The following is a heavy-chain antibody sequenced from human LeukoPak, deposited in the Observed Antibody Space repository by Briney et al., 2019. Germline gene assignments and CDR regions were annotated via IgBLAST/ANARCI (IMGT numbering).Heavy chain of an antibody. V-gene: IGHV1-69*13. CDR1: GYTLTELS. D-gene: IGHD3-22*01. Sequence: PGASVKVSCKVSGYTLTELSMHWVRQAPGQGLEWMGGIIPIFATANYAQKFQGRVTITADESTSTAYMELSSLRSEDTAVYYCARGPITTRSHFDYWGQGTLVTVSS. J-gene: IGHJ4*02. CDR2: IIPIFATA. CDR3: ARGPITTRSHFDY.